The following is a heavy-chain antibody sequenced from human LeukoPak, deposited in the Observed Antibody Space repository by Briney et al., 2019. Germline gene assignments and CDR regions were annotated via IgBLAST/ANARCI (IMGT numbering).Heavy chain of an antibody. CDR3: ARVRSGDYFGSGSYFGY. Sequence: VASVKVSCKASGYTFSTYYMHWVRQAPGQGLEWMGISNPRGGDTNYAQKFQGRVTMTRDTSTSTVYMELSSLRSEDTAVYYCARVRSGDYFGSGSYFGYWGQGTLVTVSS. D-gene: IGHD3-10*01. CDR1: GYTFSTYY. V-gene: IGHV1-46*01. CDR2: SNPRGGDT. J-gene: IGHJ4*02.